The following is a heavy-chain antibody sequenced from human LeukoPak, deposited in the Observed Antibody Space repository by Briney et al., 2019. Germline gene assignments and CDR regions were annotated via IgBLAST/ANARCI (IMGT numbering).Heavy chain of an antibody. CDR1: GFTFSTYA. V-gene: IGHV3-30*02. CDR2: IRYDGSNK. D-gene: IGHD3-9*01. Sequence: GGSLRLSCTASGFTFSTYAIHWVRQAPGKGLEWVAFIRYDGSNKYYADSVKGRFTISRDNSKNTLYLQMNSLRAEDTAVYYCAKDAFKIGILTGYLDAFDIWGQGTMVTVSS. CDR3: AKDAFKIGILTGYLDAFDI. J-gene: IGHJ3*02.